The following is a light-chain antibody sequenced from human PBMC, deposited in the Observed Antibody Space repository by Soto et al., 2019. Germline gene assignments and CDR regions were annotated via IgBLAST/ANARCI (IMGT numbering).Light chain of an antibody. J-gene: IGLJ2*01. CDR3: YSYAGRSTSV. Sequence: QSALTQPASVSGSPGQSITISCTGTSSDDGSYNLVSWYQQYPGKAPKLMIYEDDERPSGVSNRFSGSKSGNTASLTISVLQAEDEADYYCYSYAGRSTSVFGGGTKVTVL. V-gene: IGLV2-23*01. CDR1: SSDDGSYNL. CDR2: EDD.